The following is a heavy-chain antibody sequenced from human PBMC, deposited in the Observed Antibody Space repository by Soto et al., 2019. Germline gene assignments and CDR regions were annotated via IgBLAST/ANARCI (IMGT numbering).Heavy chain of an antibody. CDR2: IVVGSGNT. D-gene: IGHD3-3*01. Sequence: SVKVSCKASGFTFTSSAVQWVRQARGQRLEWIGWIVVGSGNTNYAQKFQERVTITRDMSTSTAYMELSSLRSEDTAVYYCAADLHDFWSGPTQYYYYGMDVWGQGTTVTVSS. CDR1: GFTFTSSA. J-gene: IGHJ6*02. V-gene: IGHV1-58*01. CDR3: AADLHDFWSGPTQYYYYGMDV.